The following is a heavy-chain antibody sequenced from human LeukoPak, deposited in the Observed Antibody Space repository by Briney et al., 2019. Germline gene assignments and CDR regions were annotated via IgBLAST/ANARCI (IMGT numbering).Heavy chain of an antibody. CDR1: GGSISSYY. D-gene: IGHD2-15*01. Sequence: SETLSLTCTVSGGSISSYYWSWIRQPPGKGLEWIGYIYYSGSTNYNSSLKSRVTILVDMSKNQFSLKLSSVTAADTAVYYCARRACSGGSCYLARYYYYYMDVWGKGTTVTISS. J-gene: IGHJ6*03. CDR3: ARRACSGGSCYLARYYYYYMDV. V-gene: IGHV4-59*12. CDR2: IYYSGST.